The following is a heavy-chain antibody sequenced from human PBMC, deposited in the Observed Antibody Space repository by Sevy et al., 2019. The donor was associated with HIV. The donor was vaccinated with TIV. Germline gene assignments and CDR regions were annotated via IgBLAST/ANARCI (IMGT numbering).Heavy chain of an antibody. D-gene: IGHD2-15*01. CDR3: APVTGVVTGGMDV. CDR2: ILPIFGTA. J-gene: IGHJ6*02. CDR1: GDTFSNYA. V-gene: IGHV1-69*13. Sequence: ASVKVSCKASGDTFSNYALSWVRQAPGQGLEWMGGILPIFGTANYAQKFQGRVTITADESTSTAYMELSSLRSEDTAVYYCAPVTGVVTGGMDVWGQGTTVTVSS.